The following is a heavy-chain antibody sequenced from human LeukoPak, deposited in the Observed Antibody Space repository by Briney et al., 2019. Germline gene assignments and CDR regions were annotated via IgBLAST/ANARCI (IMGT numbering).Heavy chain of an antibody. Sequence: PGGSLRLSCAASGLTFSSYEMNWVRQAPGKGLEWVSYISSSGSTIYYADSVKGRFAISRDSAKNSLYLQMNSLRAEDTAVYYCAREGQLWRHFDYWGQGTLVTVSS. CDR2: ISSSGSTI. J-gene: IGHJ4*02. D-gene: IGHD5-18*01. CDR1: GLTFSSYE. CDR3: AREGQLWRHFDY. V-gene: IGHV3-48*03.